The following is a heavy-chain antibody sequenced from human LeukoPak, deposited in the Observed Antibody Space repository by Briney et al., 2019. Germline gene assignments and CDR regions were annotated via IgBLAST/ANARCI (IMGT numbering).Heavy chain of an antibody. CDR2: ISWNSGSI. CDR1: GFTFDDYA. D-gene: IGHD4-17*01. CDR3: AKDPNGDYVGAFDM. J-gene: IGHJ3*02. Sequence: GGSLRLSCAASGFTFDDYAMHWVRQAPGKGLEWVSGISWNSGSIGYADSVKGRFTISRDNAKNSLYLQMNSLRAEDTAVYYCAKDPNGDYVGAFDMWGPATMVTVSS. V-gene: IGHV3-9*01.